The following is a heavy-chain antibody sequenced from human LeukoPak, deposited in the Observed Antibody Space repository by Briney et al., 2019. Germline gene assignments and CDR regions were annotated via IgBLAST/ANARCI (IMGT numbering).Heavy chain of an antibody. CDR2: IYSGGST. J-gene: IGHJ3*02. CDR3: ARSQGQFDVFDI. Sequence: HPGGSLRLSCAASGFTVSSNYMSWVRQAPGKGLEWVSVIYSGGSTYYADSVKGRFTISRDNSKNTLYLQMNSLRAEDTAVYYCARSQGQFDVFDIWGQGTMVTVSS. D-gene: IGHD6-19*01. CDR1: GFTVSSNY. V-gene: IGHV3-53*01.